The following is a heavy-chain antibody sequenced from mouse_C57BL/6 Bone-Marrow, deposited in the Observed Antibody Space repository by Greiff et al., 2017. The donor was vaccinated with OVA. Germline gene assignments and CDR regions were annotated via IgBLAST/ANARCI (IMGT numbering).Heavy chain of an antibody. D-gene: IGHD4-1*01. CDR3: ARRGTGTFAMDY. CDR1: GYTFTSYW. Sequence: VQLQQPGAELVKPGASVKMSCKASGYTFTSYWITWVKQRPGQGLEWLGDIYPGSGSTNYNEKLKSKATLTVATSSSTAYMQLSSLTSEDSAVYYCARRGTGTFAMDYWGQGTSGTVSS. J-gene: IGHJ4*01. CDR2: IYPGSGST. V-gene: IGHV1-55*01.